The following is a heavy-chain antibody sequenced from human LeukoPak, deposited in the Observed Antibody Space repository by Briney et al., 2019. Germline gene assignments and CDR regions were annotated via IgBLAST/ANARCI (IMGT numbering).Heavy chain of an antibody. CDR3: SRGGDPLDV. V-gene: IGHV1-8*01. J-gene: IGHJ6*02. D-gene: IGHD3-10*01. CDR2: MNLNSGYT. Sequence: ASVKVSCKASGYRFISYDMNWVRQGSGQGLEWMGRMNLNSGYTFIAQKFKDRITMTRSTSISTAYMELTSLTFDDTAVYYCSRGGDPLDVWGQGTTVTVSS. CDR1: GYRFISYD.